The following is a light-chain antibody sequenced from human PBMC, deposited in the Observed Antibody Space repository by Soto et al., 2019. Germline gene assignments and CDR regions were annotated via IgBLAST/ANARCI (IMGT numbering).Light chain of an antibody. CDR3: QQYSKWPLT. V-gene: IGKV3-15*01. J-gene: IGKJ4*01. CDR2: GAS. Sequence: EIVMTQSPATLSVSPGERATLSCRASQSVSRNLAWYQQEPGQAPRLLIYGASTRATGIPARFSGSGSGTEFILTISSLQSEDFEVYYCQQYSKWPLTFGGGTKVDIK. CDR1: QSVSRN.